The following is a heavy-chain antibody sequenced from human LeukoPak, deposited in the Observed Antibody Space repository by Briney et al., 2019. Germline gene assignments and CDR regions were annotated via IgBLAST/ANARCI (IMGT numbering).Heavy chain of an antibody. J-gene: IGHJ3*01. CDR2: IYSGGST. Sequence: GGSLRLSCVASGFTVSSNYMSWVRQAPGKGLEWVSVIYSGGSTYYADSVKGRFTISRDNSKNTLYLQMNSLRAEDTAVYYCATEVVVPGVGAIDVWGQGTMVTVSS. D-gene: IGHD2-15*01. CDR1: GFTVSSNY. CDR3: ATEVVVPGVGAIDV. V-gene: IGHV3-53*01.